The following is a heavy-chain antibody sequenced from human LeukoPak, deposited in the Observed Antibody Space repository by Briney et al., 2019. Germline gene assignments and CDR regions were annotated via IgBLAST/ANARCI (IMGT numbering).Heavy chain of an antibody. V-gene: IGHV4-34*01. CDR1: GGSFSGYY. D-gene: IGHD6-19*01. Sequence: PSGTLSLTCAVYGGSFSGYYWSWIRQPPGKGLGWIGEINHSGSTNYNPSLKSRVTISVDTSKNQFSLKLSSVTAADTAVYYCASLWLARDYWGQGTLVTVSS. CDR2: INHSGST. CDR3: ASLWLARDY. J-gene: IGHJ4*02.